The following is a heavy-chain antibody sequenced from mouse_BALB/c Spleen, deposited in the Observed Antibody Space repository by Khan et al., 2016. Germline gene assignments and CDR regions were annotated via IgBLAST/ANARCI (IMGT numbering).Heavy chain of an antibody. J-gene: IGHJ2*01. D-gene: IGHD1-1*01. V-gene: IGHV1-80*01. CDR2: IYPGDGDT. CDR1: GYAFSSYW. Sequence: QIQLVQSGAELVRPGSSVKISCKASGYAFSSYWMNWVKQRPGQGLEWIGQIYPGDGDTNYNGKFKGKAKLTAEKSSSTAYMQLSSLTSEDSAGYFCARDYYGMDVDYSGEGTTLTVSS. CDR3: ARDYYGMDVDY.